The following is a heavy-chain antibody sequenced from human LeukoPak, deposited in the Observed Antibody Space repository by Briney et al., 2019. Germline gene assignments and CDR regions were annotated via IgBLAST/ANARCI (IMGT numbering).Heavy chain of an antibody. CDR1: GFTFSSYG. CDR3: ARDGTLYCSNGVCPDY. J-gene: IGHJ4*02. Sequence: GGSLRLSCAASGFTFSSYGMHWVRQAPGKGLEWVAFIRYDGSNKYYADSVKGRFTISRDNSKNTLYLQMNSLRAEDTAVYYCARDGTLYCSNGVCPDYWGQGTLVTVSS. D-gene: IGHD2-8*01. CDR2: IRYDGSNK. V-gene: IGHV3-30*02.